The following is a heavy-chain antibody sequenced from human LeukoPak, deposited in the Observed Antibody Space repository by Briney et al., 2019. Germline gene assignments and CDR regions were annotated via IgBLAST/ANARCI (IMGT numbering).Heavy chain of an antibody. J-gene: IGHJ4*02. CDR1: GGSFSGYY. D-gene: IGHD6-19*01. CDR2: INHSGST. CDR3: ARVGVAGTGY. Sequence: SETLSLTCAVYGGSFSGYYWSWIRQPPGKGLEWIGEINHSGSTNYNPSLKSRVTISVDTSKNQFSLKLSSVTAADTAVYYCARVGVAGTGYWGQGTLVTVSS. V-gene: IGHV4-34*01.